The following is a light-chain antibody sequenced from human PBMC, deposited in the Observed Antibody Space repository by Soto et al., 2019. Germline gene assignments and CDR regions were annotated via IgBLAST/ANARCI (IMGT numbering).Light chain of an antibody. CDR1: QSVSSNY. CDR3: QQRLSWPTT. CDR2: GVS. J-gene: IGKJ5*01. V-gene: IGKV3D-20*02. Sequence: EILLTQSPCTLSLSPGERATLSCRASQSVSSNYLAWYQQIPGQAPRLLIYGVSSRAAGIPARFSGSGYGTDFTLSISSLAPEDFELYYCQQRLSWPTTFGQGTRLEIK.